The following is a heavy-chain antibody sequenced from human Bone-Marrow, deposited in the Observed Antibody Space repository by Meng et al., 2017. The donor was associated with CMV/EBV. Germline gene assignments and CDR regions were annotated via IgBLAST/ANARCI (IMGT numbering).Heavy chain of an antibody. D-gene: IGHD2-8*01. Sequence: GGSLRLSCAASGFTFSSYSMNWVRQAPGKGLEWVSSISSSSYIYYADSVKGRFTISRDNAKNSLYLQMNSLRAEDTAVYYCARDVVDCTNGVCARRGMDVWGQGTTVTVSS. CDR1: GFTFSSYS. CDR3: ARDVVDCTNGVCARRGMDV. J-gene: IGHJ6*02. V-gene: IGHV3-21*01. CDR2: ISSSSYI.